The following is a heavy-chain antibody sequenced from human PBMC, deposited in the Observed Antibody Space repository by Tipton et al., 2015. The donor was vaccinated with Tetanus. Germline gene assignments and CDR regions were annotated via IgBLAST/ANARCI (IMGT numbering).Heavy chain of an antibody. CDR2: IYSGGST. CDR1: GFTVSSNY. Sequence: SLRLSCAASGFTVSSNYMNWVRQAPGKGLEWVSVIYSGGSTYYADSVKGRFTISRDNSKNTLYLQMNSLRVEDTAVYYCARAAAEWFGESTFDYWGQGTLVTVSS. CDR3: ARAAAEWFGESTFDY. J-gene: IGHJ4*02. D-gene: IGHD3-10*01. V-gene: IGHV3-66*01.